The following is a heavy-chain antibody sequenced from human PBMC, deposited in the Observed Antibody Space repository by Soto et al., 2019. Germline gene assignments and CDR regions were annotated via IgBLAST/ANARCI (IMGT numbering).Heavy chain of an antibody. CDR1: GGSFSGYY. V-gene: IGHV4-34*01. CDR3: ARDGRYDFWSGYSRNYYYGMDV. Sequence: SETLSLTCAVYGGSFSGYYWSWIRQPPGKGLEWIGEINHSGSTNYNPSLKSRVTISVDTSKNQFSLKLSSVTAADTAVYYCARDGRYDFWSGYSRNYYYGMDVWGQGTTVTVSS. J-gene: IGHJ6*02. D-gene: IGHD3-3*01. CDR2: INHSGST.